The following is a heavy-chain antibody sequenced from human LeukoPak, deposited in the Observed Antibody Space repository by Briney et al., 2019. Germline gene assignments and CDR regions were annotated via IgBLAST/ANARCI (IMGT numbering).Heavy chain of an antibody. CDR2: IQQHGSET. Sequence: GGSLRLSCEGSGFTFSNYWMSWVRQAPGKGLEWVANIQQHGSETYYGDSVKGRFTISRDNAKNSLYLQMYSLRAEDTAVYYCAKQMAVDYFDYWGQGTLVTVSS. CDR3: AKQMAVDYFDY. D-gene: IGHD1/OR15-1a*01. J-gene: IGHJ4*02. CDR1: GFTFSNYW. V-gene: IGHV3-7*01.